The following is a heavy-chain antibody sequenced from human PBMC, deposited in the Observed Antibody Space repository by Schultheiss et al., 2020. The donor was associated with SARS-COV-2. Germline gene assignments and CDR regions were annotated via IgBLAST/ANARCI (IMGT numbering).Heavy chain of an antibody. V-gene: IGHV1-8*01. CDR1: GYTFTSYD. CDR3: ARARRVGGYYNWFDP. J-gene: IGHJ5*02. D-gene: IGHD5-12*01. Sequence: ASVKVSCKASGYTFTSYDINWVRQATGQGLEWMGWMNPNSGNTGYAQKFQGRVTMTRDTSISTAYMELSRLRSDDTAVYYCARARRVGGYYNWFDPWGQGTLVTVSS. CDR2: MNPNSGNT.